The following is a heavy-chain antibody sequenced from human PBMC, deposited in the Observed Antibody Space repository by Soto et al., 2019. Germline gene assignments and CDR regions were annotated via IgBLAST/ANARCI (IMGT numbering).Heavy chain of an antibody. CDR2: IYYSGST. D-gene: IGHD3-3*01. CDR3: AKDPDYDFWSGVMDV. V-gene: IGHV4-59*01. Sequence: PSETLSLTCTVSGGSISRYYWSWIRQPPGKGLEWIGYIYYSGSTNYNPSLKSRVTISVDTSKNQFSLKLSSVTAADTAVYYCAKDPDYDFWSGVMDVWGQGTTVTVSS. CDR1: GGSISRYY. J-gene: IGHJ6*02.